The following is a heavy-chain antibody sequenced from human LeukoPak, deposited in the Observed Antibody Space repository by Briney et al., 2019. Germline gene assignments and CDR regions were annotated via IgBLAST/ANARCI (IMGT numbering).Heavy chain of an antibody. D-gene: IGHD4-17*01. J-gene: IGHJ3*02. Sequence: SETLSLTCAVYGGSFSGYYWSWIRQPPGKGLEWIGYIYYSGSTNYNPSLKSRVTISVDTSKNQFPLKLSSVTAADTAVYYCARHLSYGDPPDAFDIWGQGTMVTVSS. CDR3: ARHLSYGDPPDAFDI. V-gene: IGHV4-59*08. CDR1: GGSFSGYY. CDR2: IYYSGST.